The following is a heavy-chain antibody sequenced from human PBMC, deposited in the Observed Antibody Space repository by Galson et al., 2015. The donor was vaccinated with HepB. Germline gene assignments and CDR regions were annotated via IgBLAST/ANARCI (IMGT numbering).Heavy chain of an antibody. D-gene: IGHD5-18*01. J-gene: IGHJ4*02. CDR1: GFTFDDYA. Sequence: SLRLSCAASGFTFDDYAMHWVRQAPGKGLEWVSLISWDGGSTYYADSVKGRFTISRDNSKNSLYLQMNSLRAEDTALYYCAKGPAGHRYSYGLGDFDYWGQGTLVTVSS. V-gene: IGHV3-43D*04. CDR3: AKGPAGHRYSYGLGDFDY. CDR2: ISWDGGST.